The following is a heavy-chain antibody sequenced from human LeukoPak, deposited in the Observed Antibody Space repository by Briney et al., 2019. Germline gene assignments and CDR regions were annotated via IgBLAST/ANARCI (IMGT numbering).Heavy chain of an antibody. D-gene: IGHD3-22*01. Sequence: GSLRLSCAASGFTFISYSMNWVRQAPGKGLGGVSYISSSSSTIYYAASVKGRFTISRDNAKNSLYLQMNSLRAEDTAVYYCARTSAGGPQARYYYDTGYFDYWGQGTLVTVSS. CDR2: ISSSSSTI. V-gene: IGHV3-48*01. J-gene: IGHJ4*02. CDR3: ARTSAGGPQARYYYDTGYFDY. CDR1: GFTFISYS.